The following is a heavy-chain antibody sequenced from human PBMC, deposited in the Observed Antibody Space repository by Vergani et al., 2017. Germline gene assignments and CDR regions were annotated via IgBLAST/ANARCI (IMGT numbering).Heavy chain of an antibody. Sequence: QVQLQESGPGLVKSSETLSLTCTVSGGSINRYYWSWIRQPPGKGLEWIGYIYYTGSTNYNPSLQSRVTIAVDTSKNQFSLKLSSVTAADTAVYYCARDRRGSSWGEGLDYWGQGTLVTVSS. CDR2: IYYTGST. CDR3: ARDRRGSSWGEGLDY. D-gene: IGHD6-13*01. V-gene: IGHV4-59*13. CDR1: GGSINRYY. J-gene: IGHJ4*02.